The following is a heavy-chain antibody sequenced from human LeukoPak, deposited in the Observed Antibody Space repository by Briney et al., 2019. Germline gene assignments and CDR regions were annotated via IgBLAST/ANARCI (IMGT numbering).Heavy chain of an antibody. CDR2: INPSGGST. D-gene: IGHD3-9*01. Sequence: ASVKVSGKASGYTFTSYYMHWVRQAPGQGLEWMGLINPSGGSTSYAQKFQGRVTMTRDTSTSTVYMELSSLRSEDTAVYYCARGDYDILTGYFYFDYWGQGTLVTVSS. V-gene: IGHV1-46*01. J-gene: IGHJ4*02. CDR3: ARGDYDILTGYFYFDY. CDR1: GYTFTSYY.